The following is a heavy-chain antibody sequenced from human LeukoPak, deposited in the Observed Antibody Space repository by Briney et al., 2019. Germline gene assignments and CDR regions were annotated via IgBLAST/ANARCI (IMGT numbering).Heavy chain of an antibody. Sequence: NPSGTLSLTCAVSGGSISSSNWWSWVRQPPGKGLEWIGEIYHSGNTNYNPSLESRVTISVDTSKNQFSLKLSSVTAADTAVYYCARGREYYYDSSGYYYFDYWGQGTLVTVSS. CDR2: IYHSGNT. CDR3: ARGREYYYDSSGYYYFDY. J-gene: IGHJ4*02. D-gene: IGHD3-22*01. CDR1: GGSISSSNW. V-gene: IGHV4-4*02.